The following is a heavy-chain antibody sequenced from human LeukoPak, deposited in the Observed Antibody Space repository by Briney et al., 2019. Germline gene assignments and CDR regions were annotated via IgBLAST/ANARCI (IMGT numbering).Heavy chain of an antibody. V-gene: IGHV4-39*07. CDR3: ARDAASSGSYFPNYFDY. J-gene: IGHJ4*02. Sequence: LSETLSLTCTVSGGSISSSSYYWGWIRQPPGKGLEWIGSIYYSGSTYYNPSLKSRVTISVDTSKNQFSLKLSSVTAADTAVYYCARDAASSGSYFPNYFDYWGQGTLVTVSS. D-gene: IGHD1-26*01. CDR2: IYYSGST. CDR1: GGSISSSSYY.